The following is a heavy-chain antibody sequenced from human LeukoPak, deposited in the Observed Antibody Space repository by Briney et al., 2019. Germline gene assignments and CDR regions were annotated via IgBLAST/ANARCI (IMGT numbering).Heavy chain of an antibody. J-gene: IGHJ5*02. CDR2: ISGSGGST. CDR3: AKSYYYDSSGYYQP. Sequence: GGSLRLSCAASGFTFSSYAMSWVRQAPGKGLEWVSAISGSGGSTYYADSVKGRFTISRDNSKNTLYLQMNSLRAEDTTVYYCAKSYYYDSSGYYQPWGQGTLVTVSS. CDR1: GFTFSSYA. V-gene: IGHV3-23*01. D-gene: IGHD3-22*01.